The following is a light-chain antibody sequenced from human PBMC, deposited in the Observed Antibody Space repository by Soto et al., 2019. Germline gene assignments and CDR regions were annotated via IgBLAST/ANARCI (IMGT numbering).Light chain of an antibody. CDR3: QQHGSGPWT. J-gene: IGKJ1*01. V-gene: IGKV3-20*01. Sequence: EIVLTQSPHTLSLSPGERATLSCRASQSVSGSNLAWYQHKPGQGPRLLIYIASRRATGIPDRFSGSGSGTEFTLTISRLEPEDFAVYYCQQHGSGPWTFGQGTKVEIK. CDR1: QSVSGSN. CDR2: IAS.